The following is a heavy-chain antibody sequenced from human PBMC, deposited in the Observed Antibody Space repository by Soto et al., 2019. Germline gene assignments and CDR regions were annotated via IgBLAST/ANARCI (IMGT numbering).Heavy chain of an antibody. CDR3: TTEETHINYDSSGYDLDI. Sequence: GGSLRLSCAASGFTFSNAWMNWVRQAPGKGLEWVGRIKSKTDGGTTDYAAPVKGRFTISRDDSKNTLYLQMNSLKTEDTAVYYCTTEETHINYDSSGYDLDIWGQGTMVTVSS. CDR1: GFTFSNAW. D-gene: IGHD3-22*01. CDR2: IKSKTDGGTT. J-gene: IGHJ3*02. V-gene: IGHV3-15*07.